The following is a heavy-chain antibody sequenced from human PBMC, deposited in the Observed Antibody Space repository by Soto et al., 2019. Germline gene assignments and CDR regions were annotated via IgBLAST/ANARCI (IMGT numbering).Heavy chain of an antibody. CDR3: ARHYAIFGVVSTPCGMDV. CDR2: IDPSDSYT. V-gene: IGHV5-10-1*01. J-gene: IGHJ6*02. D-gene: IGHD3-3*01. CDR1: GYSFTSYW. Sequence: GESLKISCKGSGYSFTSYWISWVRQMPGKGLEWMGRIDPSDSYTNYSPSFQGHVTISADKSISTAYLQWSSLKASDTAMYYFARHYAIFGVVSTPCGMDVWGQGTMDTVSS.